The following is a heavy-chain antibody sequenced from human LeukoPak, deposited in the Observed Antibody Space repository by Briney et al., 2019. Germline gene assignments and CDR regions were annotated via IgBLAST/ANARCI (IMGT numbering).Heavy chain of an antibody. J-gene: IGHJ4*02. CDR3: ASEPTYYYDSSGLYYFDC. CDR2: INHSGST. Sequence: PSETLSLTCAVYGGSFSGYYWSWIRQPPGKGLEWIGEINHSGSTNYNPSLKSRVTISVDTSKNQFSLKLSSVTAADTAVYYCASEPTYYYDSSGLYYFDCWGQGTLVTVSS. CDR1: GGSFSGYY. V-gene: IGHV4-34*01. D-gene: IGHD3-22*01.